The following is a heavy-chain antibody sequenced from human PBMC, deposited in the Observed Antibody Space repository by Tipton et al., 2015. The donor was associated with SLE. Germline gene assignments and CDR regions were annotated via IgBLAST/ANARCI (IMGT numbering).Heavy chain of an antibody. CDR1: GFSFSSYA. Sequence: SLRLSCAASGFSFSSYAMNWVRQAPGKGLEWVSGIFGGGDTYYADSVKGRFTISRDSSKNTLYLQMNGLRAEDTAVYYCARDLYGLLFGGSFDYWGQGTLVTVSS. CDR3: ARDLYGLLFGGSFDY. J-gene: IGHJ4*02. V-gene: IGHV3-23*03. D-gene: IGHD3-16*01. CDR2: IFGGGDT.